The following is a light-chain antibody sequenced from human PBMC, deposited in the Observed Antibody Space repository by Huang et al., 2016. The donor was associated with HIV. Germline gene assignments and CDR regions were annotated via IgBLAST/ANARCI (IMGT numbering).Light chain of an antibody. J-gene: IGKJ1*01. CDR2: WAS. Sequence: DIVMTQSPDSLTVSLGERATIHCKSSQNLLYNSNNKNYLNWYHQTPGQPPKLLIYWASARESGVPDRFSGSGSGTNFTLNINSLQAEDVAIYYCQQYYSSLWTFGQGTKVEIK. V-gene: IGKV4-1*01. CDR1: QNLLYNSNNKNY. CDR3: QQYYSSLWT.